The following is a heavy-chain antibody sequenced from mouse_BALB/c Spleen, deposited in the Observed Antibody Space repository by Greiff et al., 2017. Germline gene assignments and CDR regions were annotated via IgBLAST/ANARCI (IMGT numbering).Heavy chain of an antibody. Sequence: VKLQQPGAELVRPGASVKLSCKASGYTFTSYWINWVKQRPGQGLEWIGNIYPSDSYTNYNQKFKDKATLTVDKSSSTAYMQLSSPTSEDSAVYYCTRGFAYWGQGTLGTVSA. CDR3: TRGFAY. CDR1: GYTFTSYW. CDR2: IYPSDSYT. V-gene: IGHV1-69*02. J-gene: IGHJ3*01.